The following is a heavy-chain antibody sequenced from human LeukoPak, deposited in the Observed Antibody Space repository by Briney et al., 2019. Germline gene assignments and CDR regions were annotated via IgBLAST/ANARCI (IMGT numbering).Heavy chain of an antibody. CDR3: ASALTGSYQQFDY. V-gene: IGHV4-4*07. J-gene: IGHJ4*02. CDR2: IYTSGST. D-gene: IGHD3-10*01. Sequence: KSSETLSPTCTVSGGSISSYYWSWIRQPAGKGLEWIGRIYTSGSTNYNPSLKSRVTMSVDTSKNQFSLKLNSVTAADTAVYYCASALTGSYQQFDYWGQGTLVTVSS. CDR1: GGSISSYY.